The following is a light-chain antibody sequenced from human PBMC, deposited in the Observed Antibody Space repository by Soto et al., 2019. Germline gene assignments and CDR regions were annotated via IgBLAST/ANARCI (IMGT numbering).Light chain of an antibody. CDR1: FNDIGAHNY. J-gene: IGLJ1*01. Sequence: QSALTQPASVSGSPGQSITISCSGTFNDIGAHNYVSWYQHHPGKAPKRLIYEVTKRPSGVSNRFSGSKSGNTASLTISGLQAEHEADYYCSSYTRTTTLDVLGTGTKLTVL. CDR2: EVT. V-gene: IGLV2-14*01. CDR3: SSYTRTTTLDV.